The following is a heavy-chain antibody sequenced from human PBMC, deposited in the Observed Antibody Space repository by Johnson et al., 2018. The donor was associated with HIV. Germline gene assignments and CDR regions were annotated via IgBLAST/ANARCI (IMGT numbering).Heavy chain of an antibody. V-gene: IGHV3-30*02. CDR3: ARVITIFRVAPRYAFD. Sequence: QEKLVESGGGLIQPGGSLRLSCAASGFPFSNYGMHWVRQAPAKGLEWVAFIRFDGSNKYYADSVKGRFTISRDNSKNTLYLQMKSLRAEDTAVYYCARVITIFRVAPRYAFD. J-gene: IGHJ3*01. CDR1: GFPFSNYG. D-gene: IGHD3-3*01. CDR2: IRFDGSNK.